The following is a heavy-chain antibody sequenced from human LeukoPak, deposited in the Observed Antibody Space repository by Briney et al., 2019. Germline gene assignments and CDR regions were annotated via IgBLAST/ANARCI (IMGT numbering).Heavy chain of an antibody. V-gene: IGHV4-34*01. CDR3: ARILGGDI. D-gene: IGHD2-15*01. J-gene: IGHJ3*02. CDR2: INHSGST. Sequence: TSETLSLTCAVYGGSFSGYYWSWIRQPPGKGLEWIGEINHSGSTNYNPSLKSRVTISVDTSKNQFSLKLSSVTAADTAVYYCARILGGDIWGQGTMVTVSS. CDR1: GGSFSGYY.